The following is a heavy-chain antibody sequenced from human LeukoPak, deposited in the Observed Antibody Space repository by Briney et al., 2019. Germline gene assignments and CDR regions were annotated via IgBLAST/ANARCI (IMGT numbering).Heavy chain of an antibody. CDR3: ARAGYSYGFDY. D-gene: IGHD5-18*01. J-gene: IGHJ4*02. CDR1: GFTFSSYE. V-gene: IGHV3-48*03. Sequence: GGSLRLSCAASGFTFSSYEMNWVRQAPGKGLEWVSHISSSGSTIYYADSVKGRFTISRDNAKNSLYLQMNSLRAEDTAVYYCARAGYSYGFDYWGQGTLVTVSS. CDR2: ISSSGSTI.